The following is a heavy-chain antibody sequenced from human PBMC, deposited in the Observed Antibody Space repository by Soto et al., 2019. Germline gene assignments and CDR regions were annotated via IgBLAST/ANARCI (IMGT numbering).Heavy chain of an antibody. Sequence: GGSLRLSCAASGFTFSSYAMSWVRQAPGKGLEWVSAIIGSGGSTYYADSVKGRFTISRDNSKNTLYLQMNSLRAEDTAVYYRAKDDRPDCSGGSCYYQMWGQGTLVTVSS. J-gene: IGHJ4*02. CDR2: IIGSGGST. CDR1: GFTFSSYA. V-gene: IGHV3-23*01. CDR3: AKDDRPDCSGGSCYYQM. D-gene: IGHD2-15*01.